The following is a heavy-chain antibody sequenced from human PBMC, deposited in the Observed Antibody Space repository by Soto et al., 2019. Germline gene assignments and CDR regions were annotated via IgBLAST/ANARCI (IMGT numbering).Heavy chain of an antibody. CDR3: ASAPACSSTSCYYFRSDAFDI. V-gene: IGHV1-69*13. CDR2: IIPIFGTA. Sequence: GASVKVSWKASGSTFSRYAISWGRQAPGQGLEWMGGIIPIFGTANYAQKFQGRVTITADESTSTAYMELSSLRSEDTAVYYCASAPACSSTSCYYFRSDAFDIWGQGTMVTVSS. D-gene: IGHD2-2*01. CDR1: GSTFSRYA. J-gene: IGHJ3*02.